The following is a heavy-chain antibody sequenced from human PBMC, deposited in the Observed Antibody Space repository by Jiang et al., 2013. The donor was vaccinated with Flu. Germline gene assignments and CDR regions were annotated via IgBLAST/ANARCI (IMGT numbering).Heavy chain of an antibody. Sequence: GPGLVKPSETLSLTCTVSGGSISSSSYCWGWIRQAPGKGLEWIGNIYYVGSTYYNPSLKSRVTISVDTSKNQFSLKLSSVTAADTALYYCARLKFGELGPYFDYWGLGTLVTVSS. V-gene: IGHV4-39*01. D-gene: IGHD3-10*01. J-gene: IGHJ4*02. CDR2: IYYVGST. CDR3: ARLKFGELGPYFDY. CDR1: GGSISSSSYC.